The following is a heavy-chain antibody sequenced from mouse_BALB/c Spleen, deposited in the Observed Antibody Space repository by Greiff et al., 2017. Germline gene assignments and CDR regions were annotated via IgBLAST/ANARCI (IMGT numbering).Heavy chain of an antibody. CDR2: IWAGGST. D-gene: IGHD2-3*01. V-gene: IGHV2-9*02. Sequence: VQVVESGPGLVAPSQSLSITCTVSGFSLTSYGVHWVRQPPGKGLEWLGVIWAGGSTNYNSALMSRLSISKDNSKSQVFLKMNSLQTDDTAMYYCAREFYDGYYTFAYWGQGTLVTVSA. CDR1: GFSLTSYG. J-gene: IGHJ3*01. CDR3: AREFYDGYYTFAY.